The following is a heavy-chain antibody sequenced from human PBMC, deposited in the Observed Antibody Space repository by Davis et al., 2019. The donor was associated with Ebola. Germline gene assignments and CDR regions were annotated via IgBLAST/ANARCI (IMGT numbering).Heavy chain of an antibody. D-gene: IGHD2-2*01. J-gene: IGHJ6*02. Sequence: SETLSLTCAVYGGSFSGYYWGWIRQPPGKGLEWIGSIYYSGSTYYNPSLKSRVTISVDTSKNQFSLKLSSVTAADTAVYYCARHLGAEYQLLFDYGMDVWGQGTKVTVSS. V-gene: IGHV4-39*01. CDR1: GGSFSGYY. CDR2: IYYSGST. CDR3: ARHLGAEYQLLFDYGMDV.